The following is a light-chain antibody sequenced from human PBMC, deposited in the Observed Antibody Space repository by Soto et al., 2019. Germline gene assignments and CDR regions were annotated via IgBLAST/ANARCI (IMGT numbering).Light chain of an antibody. CDR3: AAWDDSLNGYV. J-gene: IGLJ1*01. V-gene: IGLV1-44*01. CDR1: SSNIGTNA. CDR2: NNN. Sequence: QSVLTQPPSASGTPGQGVPISCSGGSSNIGTNAVNWYQQLPGTAPKLLIYNNNQRPSGVPDRFSGSKSGTSASLAISGLQSEDEADYYCAAWDDSLNGYVFGTGTKLTVL.